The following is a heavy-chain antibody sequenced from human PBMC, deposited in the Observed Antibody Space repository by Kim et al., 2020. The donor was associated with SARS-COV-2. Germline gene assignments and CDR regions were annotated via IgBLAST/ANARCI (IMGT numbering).Heavy chain of an antibody. CDR3: LRWSGWISPDNF. CDR2: ISGTGTTT. J-gene: IGHJ4*02. Sequence: GGSLRLSCAASGFTFSDHFMSWIRQAPGKGLEWISYISGTGTTTFYADSVKGRFAVSRDNAKNSLYLHMNSLRVDDTAVYFCLRWSGWISPDNFWGQGTLVTVSS. D-gene: IGHD2-2*03. V-gene: IGHV3-11*04. CDR1: GFTFSDHF.